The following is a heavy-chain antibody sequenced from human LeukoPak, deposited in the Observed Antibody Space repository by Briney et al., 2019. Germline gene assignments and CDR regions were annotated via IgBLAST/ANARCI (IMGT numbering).Heavy chain of an antibody. CDR1: GYGFTSCC. Sequence: ASVQVFCWAFGYGFTSCCLSRYLQAPGHRLELLGWISAYNGNTNYAQKLQGRVTMTTDTSTSTAYMELRSLRSDDTAVYYCARREGILTGYRYDYWGQGTLVTVSS. CDR3: ARREGILTGYRYDY. J-gene: IGHJ4*02. V-gene: IGHV1-18*01. D-gene: IGHD3-9*01. CDR2: ISAYNGNT.